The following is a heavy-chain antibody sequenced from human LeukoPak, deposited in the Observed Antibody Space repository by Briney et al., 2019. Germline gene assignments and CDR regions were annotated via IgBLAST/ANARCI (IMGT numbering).Heavy chain of an antibody. Sequence: SVNVSCTPSGRTFASYAISGVRQAPGQGREWMGRIIPILGIANYAQKLQGRVTITADKSTSTAYMELSSLRSEDTAVYYCHGVMITFGGVIVDYWGQGTLGTV. J-gene: IGHJ4*02. CDR2: IIPILGIA. D-gene: IGHD3-16*02. CDR1: GRTFASYA. CDR3: HGVMITFGGVIVDY. V-gene: IGHV1-69*04.